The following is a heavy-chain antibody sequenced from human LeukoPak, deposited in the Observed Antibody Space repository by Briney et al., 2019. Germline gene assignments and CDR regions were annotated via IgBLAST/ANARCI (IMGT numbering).Heavy chain of an antibody. Sequence: GGSLRLSCAASGFTFSSYWVSWVRQAPGKGLEWVANIKQDGSEKYYVDSVKGRFTISRDNAKNSLYLQMNSLRAEDTAVYYCARDKLLEYGNWFDPWGQGTLVSVSS. D-gene: IGHD4/OR15-4a*01. J-gene: IGHJ5*02. CDR2: IKQDGSEK. CDR1: GFTFSSYW. CDR3: ARDKLLEYGNWFDP. V-gene: IGHV3-7*01.